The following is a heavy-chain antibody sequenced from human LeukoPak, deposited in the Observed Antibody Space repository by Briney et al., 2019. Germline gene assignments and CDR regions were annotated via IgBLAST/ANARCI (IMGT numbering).Heavy chain of an antibody. CDR3: SRLGGEIGSYSLGWTY. J-gene: IGHJ4*02. CDR1: GFTFSGSA. Sequence: TGGSLRLSCAVSGFTFSGSAMHWVRQASGKGLEWVGRIRSKANSYATAYAASVKGRFTISRDDSKNTAYLEMNSLKTEDTAVYYCSRLGGEIGSYSLGWTYWGQGTLVTVSS. CDR2: IRSKANSYAT. V-gene: IGHV3-73*01. D-gene: IGHD1-26*01.